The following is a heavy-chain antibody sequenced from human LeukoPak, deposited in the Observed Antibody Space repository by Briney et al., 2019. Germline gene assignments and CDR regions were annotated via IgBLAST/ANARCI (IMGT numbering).Heavy chain of an antibody. D-gene: IGHD6-13*01. CDR3: ARVKQGYYYYMDV. J-gene: IGHJ6*03. CDR1: GGSISSSSYY. V-gene: IGHV4-61*05. CDR2: IYYSGST. Sequence: TSETLSLTCTVSGGSISSSSYYWGWIRQPPGKGLEWIGYIYYSGSTNYNPSLKSRVTISVDTSKNQFSLKLSSVTAADTAVYYCARVKQGYYYYMDVWGKGTTVTVSS.